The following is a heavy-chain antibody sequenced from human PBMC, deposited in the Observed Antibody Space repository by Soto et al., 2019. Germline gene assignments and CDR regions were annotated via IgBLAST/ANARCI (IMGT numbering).Heavy chain of an antibody. D-gene: IGHD2-2*01. CDR2: ISAYNGNT. CDR1: GYTFTSYG. CDR3: ARFIGYCISTSCRHFDY. V-gene: IGHV1-18*01. J-gene: IGHJ4*02. Sequence: GASVKVSCKASGYTFTSYGISWVRQAPGQGFEWMGWISAYNGNTNYAQKLQGRVTMTTDTSTSTAYMELRSLRSDDTAVYYCARFIGYCISTSCRHFDYWGQGTLVTVSS.